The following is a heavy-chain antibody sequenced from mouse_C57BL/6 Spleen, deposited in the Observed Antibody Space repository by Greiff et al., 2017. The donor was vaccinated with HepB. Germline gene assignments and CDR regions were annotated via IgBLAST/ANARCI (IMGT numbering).Heavy chain of an antibody. CDR1: GYTFTSYT. CDR2: INPSSGYT. D-gene: IGHD2-10*01. V-gene: IGHV1-4*01. Sequence: QVQLQQPGAELARPGASVKMSCKASGYTFTSYTMHWVKQRPGQGLEWIGYINPSSGYTKYNQKFKDKATLTVDKSSSTAYMQLSSLTSEDSAVYYCARPSYGKVYFDYWGQGTTLTVSS. J-gene: IGHJ2*01. CDR3: ARPSYGKVYFDY.